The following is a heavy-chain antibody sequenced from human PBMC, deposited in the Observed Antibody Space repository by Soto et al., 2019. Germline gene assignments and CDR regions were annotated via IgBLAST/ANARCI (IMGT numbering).Heavy chain of an antibody. V-gene: IGHV1-18*01. Sequence: ASVKVSCKASGYAFTRYGISCVRQAPGQGLERMGWISAYNGNTNYAQKLQGRVTMTTDTSTSTAYMELRSLRSDDTAVYYCARQQLVYCSGGSCQGSWFDPWGQGTLVTVSS. D-gene: IGHD2-15*01. CDR3: ARQQLVYCSGGSCQGSWFDP. CDR2: ISAYNGNT. CDR1: GYAFTRYG. J-gene: IGHJ5*02.